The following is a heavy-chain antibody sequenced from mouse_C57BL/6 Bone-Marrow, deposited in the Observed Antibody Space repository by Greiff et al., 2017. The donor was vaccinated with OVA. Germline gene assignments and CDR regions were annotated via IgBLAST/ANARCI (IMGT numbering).Heavy chain of an antibody. J-gene: IGHJ3*01. CDR1: GYTFTSYW. V-gene: IGHV1-55*01. Sequence: VQLQQSGAELVKPGASVKMSCKASGYTFTSYWITWVKQRPGQGLEWIGDIYPGSGSTNYNEKFKSKATLTVDTSSNTAYMQLSSLTSEDSAVYYGARSTYDGYYGFAYWGQGTLVTVSA. CDR3: ARSTYDGYYGFAY. CDR2: IYPGSGST. D-gene: IGHD2-3*01.